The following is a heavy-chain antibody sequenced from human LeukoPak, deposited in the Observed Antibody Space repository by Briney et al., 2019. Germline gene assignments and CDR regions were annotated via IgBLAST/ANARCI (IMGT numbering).Heavy chain of an antibody. CDR1: GGSISSYY. CDR3: ARGLRNYDSSGPFDY. V-gene: IGHV4-59*01. Sequence: SETLSLTCTVPGGSISSYYWSWIRQPPGKGLEWIGYIYYSGSTDYNPSLKNRVTISVDTSKNQFSLKLSSVTAADTAVYYCARGLRNYDSSGPFDYWGQGTLVTVSS. D-gene: IGHD3-22*01. J-gene: IGHJ4*02. CDR2: IYYSGST.